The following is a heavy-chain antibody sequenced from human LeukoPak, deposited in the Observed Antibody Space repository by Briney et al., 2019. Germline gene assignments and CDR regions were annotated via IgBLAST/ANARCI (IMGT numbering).Heavy chain of an antibody. J-gene: IGHJ3*02. CDR3: ARWITTQGTFDI. V-gene: IGHV4-4*07. CDR2: IYTSGST. D-gene: IGHD1-1*01. Sequence: RPSESLSLTCPVSGGSISTYYWNWLRQPAGKGLEWIGRIYTSGSTNCNASLKSRVTLSLDTSKNQFSLKLTSVTAADTAVYYCARWITTQGTFDIWAQGTMVTVSS. CDR1: GGSISTYY.